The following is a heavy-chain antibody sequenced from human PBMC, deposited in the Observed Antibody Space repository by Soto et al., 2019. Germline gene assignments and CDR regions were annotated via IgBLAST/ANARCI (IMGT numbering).Heavy chain of an antibody. V-gene: IGHV1-69*01. Sequence: QVQLVQSGAEVKKPGSSVKVSCKASGGIFSTYAISWLRQAPGQGLEWMGGIIPLFGTPNYAQRFQGRVNIPAAESTSTAYMELSRLRSEDTAVYYCARDRDDYGSGNYYNRIDFWGQGTLVTVSS. J-gene: IGHJ4*02. D-gene: IGHD3-10*01. CDR2: IIPLFGTP. CDR3: ARDRDDYGSGNYYNRIDF. CDR1: GGIFSTYA.